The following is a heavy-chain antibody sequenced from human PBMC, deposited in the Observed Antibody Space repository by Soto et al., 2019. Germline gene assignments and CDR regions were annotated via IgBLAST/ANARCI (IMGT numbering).Heavy chain of an antibody. D-gene: IGHD3-22*01. Sequence: GGSLRLSCAVSGFSFEDYAMHWVRQAPGKGLEWVSTISWDSTRIDYADSVKGRFTISSDKSKNTLYLQMNSLRTEDTAVYYCARDREVTMRSFDYWGQGTLVTVSS. V-gene: IGHV3-9*01. CDR1: GFSFEDYA. CDR2: ISWDSTRI. CDR3: ARDREVTMRSFDY. J-gene: IGHJ4*02.